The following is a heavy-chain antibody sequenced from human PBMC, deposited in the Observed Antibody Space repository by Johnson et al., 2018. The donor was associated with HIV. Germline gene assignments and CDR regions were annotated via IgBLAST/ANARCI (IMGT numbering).Heavy chain of an antibody. CDR2: ISYDGSNK. CDR1: GFTFNNYA. J-gene: IGHJ3*02. CDR3: AKDRSSWGYDAFDI. Sequence: VQLVESGGGVVQPGRSVRLSCAASGFTFNNYAMHWVRQAPGKGLEWVAVISYDGSNKYYADSVKGRFTIYRDNSKNTLYLQMNSLRAEDTAVFYCAKDRSSWGYDAFDIWGQGTMVTVSS. V-gene: IGHV3-30*04. D-gene: IGHD6-13*01.